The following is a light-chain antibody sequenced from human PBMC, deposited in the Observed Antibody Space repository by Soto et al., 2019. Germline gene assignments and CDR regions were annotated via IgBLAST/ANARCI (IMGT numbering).Light chain of an antibody. CDR2: KAS. CDR3: QQYSTRYT. V-gene: IGKV1-5*03. Sequence: DIKLTQSPSTLSASVGDRVTITCRASESISNWLAWYQQKPGKAPILLISKASSLESGVPSKFSGSGSGTEFTLTISSLQPDDFATYYCQQYSTRYTFGQGTKLEIK. J-gene: IGKJ2*01. CDR1: ESISNW.